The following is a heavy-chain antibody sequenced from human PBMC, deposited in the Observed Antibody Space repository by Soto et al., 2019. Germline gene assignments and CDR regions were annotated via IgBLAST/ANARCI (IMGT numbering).Heavy chain of an antibody. Sequence: GGSLRLSCAASGFTFSSYWMSWVRQAPGKGLEWVANIKQDGSEKYYVDSVKGRFTISRDNAKNSLYLQMNSLRAEDTAVYYCARDYGDYAGGFDYWGQGTLVTVSS. J-gene: IGHJ4*02. CDR3: ARDYGDYAGGFDY. V-gene: IGHV3-7*01. CDR2: IKQDGSEK. CDR1: GFTFSSYW. D-gene: IGHD4-17*01.